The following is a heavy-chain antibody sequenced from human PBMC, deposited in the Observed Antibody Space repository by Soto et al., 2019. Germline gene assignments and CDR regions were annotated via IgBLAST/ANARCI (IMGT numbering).Heavy chain of an antibody. Sequence: SGPTLVNPTETLTRTCTFSGFSLTSPGRGVSWIRQSPGKALEWLALIERDDDDKYYSTSLKTRLTISKDTRKNQVVLTMANMEPADTATYYCARSIRGHRRFNGMDVWGQGT. CDR3: ARSIRGHRRFNGMDV. V-gene: IGHV2-70*13. CDR2: IERDDDDK. CDR1: GFSLTSPGRG. D-gene: IGHD1-20*01. J-gene: IGHJ6*02.